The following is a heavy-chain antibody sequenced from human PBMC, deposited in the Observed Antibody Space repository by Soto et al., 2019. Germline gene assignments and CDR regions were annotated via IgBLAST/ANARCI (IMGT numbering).Heavy chain of an antibody. V-gene: IGHV4-59*01. CDR2: IYYSGST. CDR3: ARTVRGVTTYYYYMDV. J-gene: IGHJ6*03. D-gene: IGHD3-10*01. Sequence: ETLSLTCTVSGGSISSYYWSWIRQPPGKGLEWIGYIYYSGSTNYNPSLKSRVTISVDTSKNQFSLKLSSVTAADTAVYYCARTVRGVTTYYYYMDVWGKGTTVTVSS. CDR1: GGSISSYY.